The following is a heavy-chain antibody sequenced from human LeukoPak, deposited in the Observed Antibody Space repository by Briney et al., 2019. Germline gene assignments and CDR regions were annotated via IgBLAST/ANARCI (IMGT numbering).Heavy chain of an antibody. J-gene: IGHJ5*02. CDR3: ARMVELTEANRFDP. D-gene: IGHD1-1*01. V-gene: IGHV4-4*07. CDR2: IYTSGST. CDR1: GGSISSYY. Sequence: SETLSLTCTVSGGSISSYYWSWIRQPAGKGLEWIGRIYTSGSTNYNPSLKSRVTMSVDTSKNQFSLKLSSVTAADTAVYYCARMVELTEANRFDPWGQGTLVTVSS.